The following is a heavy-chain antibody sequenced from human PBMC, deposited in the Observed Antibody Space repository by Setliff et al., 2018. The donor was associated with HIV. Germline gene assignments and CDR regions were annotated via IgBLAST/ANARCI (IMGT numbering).Heavy chain of an antibody. D-gene: IGHD3-3*01. J-gene: IGHJ4*02. CDR3: ARVPFTTGFDY. Sequence: PSETLSLTCAVYGGSFSGYYWSWIRQPPGKGLEWIGEVNHSGSTNYNPSLKSRVTISVDTSKNQFSLKLSSVTAADTAVFYCARVPFTTGFDYWGQGILVTVSS. V-gene: IGHV4-34*01. CDR1: GGSFSGYY. CDR2: VNHSGST.